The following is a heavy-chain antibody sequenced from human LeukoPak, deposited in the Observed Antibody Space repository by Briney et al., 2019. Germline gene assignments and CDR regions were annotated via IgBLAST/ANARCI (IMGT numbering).Heavy chain of an antibody. CDR1: GFTFRNHG. J-gene: IGHJ4*02. CDR3: AKFIGDSYGSGSYSSDY. D-gene: IGHD3-10*01. V-gene: IGHV3-23*01. Sequence: PGGSLRLSCAASGFTFRNHGMNWVRQAPGKGLEWVSGISPSGGGTYYADSVKGRFTISRDNSKNTLYLQMNSLRAEDTAVYYCAKFIGDSYGSGSYSSDYWGQGTLVTVSS. CDR2: ISPSGGGT.